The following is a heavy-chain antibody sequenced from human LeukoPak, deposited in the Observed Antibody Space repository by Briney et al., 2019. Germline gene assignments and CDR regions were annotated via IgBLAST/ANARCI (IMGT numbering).Heavy chain of an antibody. V-gene: IGHV1-69*04. J-gene: IGHJ6*02. CDR3: ASLTTGHDYYYYGMDV. D-gene: IGHD1-1*01. CDR1: GGTFSSYA. CDR2: IIPILGIA. Sequence: SVKVSCKASGGTFSSYAISWVRQAPGQGLEWMGRIIPILGIANYAQEFQGRVTITADKSTSTAYMELSSLRSEDTAVYYCASLTTGHDYYYYGMDVWGQGTTVTVSS.